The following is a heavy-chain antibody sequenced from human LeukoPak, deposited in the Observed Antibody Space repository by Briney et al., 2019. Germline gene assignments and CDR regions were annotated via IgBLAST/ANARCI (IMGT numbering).Heavy chain of an antibody. V-gene: IGHV4-39*01. CDR2: IYYSGST. Sequence: SETLSLTCTVSGGSISSSSYYWGWIRQPPGKGLEWIGSIYYSGSTYYNPSLKSRVTTSVDTSKNQFSLKLSSVTAADTAVYYCASTWRYGSGMGYFDYWGQGTLVTVSS. CDR1: GGSISSSSYY. D-gene: IGHD3-10*01. CDR3: ASTWRYGSGMGYFDY. J-gene: IGHJ4*02.